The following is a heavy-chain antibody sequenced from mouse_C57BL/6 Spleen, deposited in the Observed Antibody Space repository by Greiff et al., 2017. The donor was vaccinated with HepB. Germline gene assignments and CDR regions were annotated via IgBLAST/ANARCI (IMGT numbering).Heavy chain of an antibody. CDR1: GYTFTDYN. V-gene: IGHV1-18*01. CDR2: INPNNGGT. Sequence: VQLKESGPELVKPGASVKIPCKASGYTFTDYNMDWVKQSHGKSLEWIGDINPNNGGTIYNQKFKGKATLTVDKSSSTAYMELRSLTSEDTAVYYCAREGTTVVAYFDVWGTGTTVTVSS. D-gene: IGHD1-1*01. J-gene: IGHJ1*03. CDR3: AREGTTVVAYFDV.